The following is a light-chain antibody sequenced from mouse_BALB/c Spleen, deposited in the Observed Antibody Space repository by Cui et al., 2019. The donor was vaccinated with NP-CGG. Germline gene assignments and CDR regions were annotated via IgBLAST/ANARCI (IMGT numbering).Light chain of an antibody. V-gene: IGLV1*01. Sequence: QAVVTQESALTQSPGETVTPPVRSSTGAVTTSNYANWVQEKPDHLFTGLIGGTNNRAPGVPARFSGSLIGDKAALTITGAQTEDEAIYFCALWYSNHWVFGGGTKLTVL. CDR1: TGAVTTSNY. CDR3: ALWYSNHWV. CDR2: GTN. J-gene: IGLJ1*01.